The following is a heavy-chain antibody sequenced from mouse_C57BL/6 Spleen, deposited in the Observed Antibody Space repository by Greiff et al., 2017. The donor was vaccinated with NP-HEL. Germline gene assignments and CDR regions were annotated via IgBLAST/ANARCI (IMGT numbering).Heavy chain of an antibody. CDR1: GYTFTSYD. Sequence: QVQLQQSGPELVKPGASVKLSCKASGYTFTSYDINWVKQRPGQGLEWIGWIYPRDGSTKYNEKFKGKATLTVDTSSSTAYMELHSLTSEDSAVYFCAREGAGTEFAYWGQGTLVTVSA. J-gene: IGHJ3*01. D-gene: IGHD4-1*01. V-gene: IGHV1-85*01. CDR3: AREGAGTEFAY. CDR2: IYPRDGST.